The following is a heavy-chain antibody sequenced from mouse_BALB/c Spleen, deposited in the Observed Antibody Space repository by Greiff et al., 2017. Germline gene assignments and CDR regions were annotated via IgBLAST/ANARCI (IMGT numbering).Heavy chain of an antibody. V-gene: IGHV5-17*02. CDR1: GFTFSSFG. CDR3: ARAFYAAMDY. CDR2: ISSGSSTI. Sequence: EVMLVESGGGLVQPGGSRKLSCAASGFTFSSFGMHWVRQAPEKGLEWVAYISSGSSTIYYADTVKGRFTISRDNPKNTLFLQMTSLRSEDTAMYYCARAFYAAMDYWGQGTSVTVSS. D-gene: IGHD1-1*01. J-gene: IGHJ4*01.